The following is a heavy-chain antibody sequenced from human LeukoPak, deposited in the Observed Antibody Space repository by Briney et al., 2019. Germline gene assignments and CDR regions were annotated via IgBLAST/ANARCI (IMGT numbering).Heavy chain of an antibody. CDR3: ARVGTTNYYFYYMDV. V-gene: IGHV3-23*01. D-gene: IGHD2-2*01. Sequence: TGGSLRLSCAVSGITLSNYGMSWVRQAPGKGLEWVAGISGSGGGTNYADSVKGRFTISRDNAKNSLYLQMNSLRAEDTAVYYCARVGTTNYYFYYMDVWGKGTTVTVSS. CDR1: GITLSNYG. CDR2: ISGSGGGT. J-gene: IGHJ6*03.